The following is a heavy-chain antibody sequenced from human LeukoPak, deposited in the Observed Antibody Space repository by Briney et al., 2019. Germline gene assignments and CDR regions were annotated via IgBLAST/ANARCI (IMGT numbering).Heavy chain of an antibody. Sequence: ASVKVSFKASGYTFTSYGVTWVRQAPGQGLEWMGWISSYNGNTKYAQKFQGRVTMSTDTATTTAYMELRSLSSDDTAVYYCARDREEQWLLRDYQYNGMDVWGQGTTVTVSS. D-gene: IGHD6-19*01. V-gene: IGHV1-18*01. CDR2: ISSYNGNT. CDR3: ARDREEQWLLRDYQYNGMDV. CDR1: GYTFTSYG. J-gene: IGHJ6*02.